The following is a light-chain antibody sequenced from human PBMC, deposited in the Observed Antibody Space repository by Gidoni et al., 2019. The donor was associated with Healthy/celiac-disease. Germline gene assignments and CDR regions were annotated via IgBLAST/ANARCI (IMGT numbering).Light chain of an antibody. CDR1: KLGDKY. Sequence: SYELTQPPSVSVSPGQTASITCSGDKLGDKYACWYQQKPGQSPVMVIYQDSKRPYGIPERFSGSNSGNTATLTISGTQAMDEADYYCQAWDSSIHVVFGGGTKLTVL. V-gene: IGLV3-1*01. CDR3: QAWDSSIHVV. J-gene: IGLJ2*01. CDR2: QDS.